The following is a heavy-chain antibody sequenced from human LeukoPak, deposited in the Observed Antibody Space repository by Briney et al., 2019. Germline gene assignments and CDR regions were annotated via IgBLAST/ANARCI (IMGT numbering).Heavy chain of an antibody. CDR3: ARGYSYGLDRGNYFDC. CDR1: GFSFSDYY. J-gene: IGHJ4*02. Sequence: GGSLRLSCAASGFSFSDYYMNWIRQAPRKGLEWVSYISGSTSHTKYAESVKGRFTISRDNAKNSLYLQMNSLRVEDTAVYYCARGYSYGLDRGNYFDCWGQGTLVTVSS. CDR2: ISGSTSHT. D-gene: IGHD5-18*01. V-gene: IGHV3-11*05.